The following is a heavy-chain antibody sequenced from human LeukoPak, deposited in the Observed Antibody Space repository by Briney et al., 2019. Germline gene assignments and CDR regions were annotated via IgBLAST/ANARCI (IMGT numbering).Heavy chain of an antibody. Sequence: GGSLRLSCAASGFTFDDYGMSWVRQAPGKGLEWVSGINWNGGSTGYADSVKGRFTISRDNAKSSLYLQMNSLRAEDTALYYCARKTGYYYGSGSPAMDVWGKGTTVTVSS. CDR3: ARKTGYYYGSGSPAMDV. D-gene: IGHD3-10*01. CDR2: INWNGGST. V-gene: IGHV3-20*04. CDR1: GFTFDDYG. J-gene: IGHJ6*03.